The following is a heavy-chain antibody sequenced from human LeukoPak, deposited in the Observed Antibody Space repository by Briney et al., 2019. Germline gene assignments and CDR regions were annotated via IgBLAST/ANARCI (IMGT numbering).Heavy chain of an antibody. CDR1: GFTFSRNG. J-gene: IGHJ4*02. CDR3: ARLWGDGSGYLDY. D-gene: IGHD3-22*01. CDR2: IWYDGSKT. V-gene: IGHV3-33*01. Sequence: GSLRLSCAASGFTFSRNGMRWVRQAPGKGLEWVALIWYDGSKTDYADSVKGRFTISRGNSKNTLYLQMNSLRAEDTAVYYCARLWGDGSGYLDYWGQGTLVTVSS.